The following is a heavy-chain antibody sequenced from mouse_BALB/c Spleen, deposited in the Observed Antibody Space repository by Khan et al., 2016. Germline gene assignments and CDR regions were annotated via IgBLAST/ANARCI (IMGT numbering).Heavy chain of an antibody. J-gene: IGHJ4*01. V-gene: IGHV14-3*02. CDR1: GFNIKDTY. Sequence: VQLKESGAESVKPGASVKLSCTATGFNIKDTYMYWVKQRPEQGLEWIGRIDPANGNTKYVPKFQGKTTITAYTSSNTAYLQLSSLTSEDTAVYYCARGLDYYGSSYYAMDYWGQGTSVTVSS. CDR2: IDPANGNT. CDR3: ARGLDYYGSSYYAMDY. D-gene: IGHD1-1*01.